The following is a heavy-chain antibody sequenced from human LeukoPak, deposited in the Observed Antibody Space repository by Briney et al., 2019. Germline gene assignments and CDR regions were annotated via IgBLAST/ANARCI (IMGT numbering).Heavy chain of an antibody. CDR1: GGSISSYY. Sequence: SETLSLTCTVSGGSISSYYWSWIRQPPGKGLEWIGYIYYSGSTNYNPSLKSRVTISVDTSKNQFPLKLSSVTAADTAVYYCARDRWYCSSTSCYNWFDPWGQGTLVTVSS. V-gene: IGHV4-59*01. D-gene: IGHD2-2*01. J-gene: IGHJ5*02. CDR2: IYYSGST. CDR3: ARDRWYCSSTSCYNWFDP.